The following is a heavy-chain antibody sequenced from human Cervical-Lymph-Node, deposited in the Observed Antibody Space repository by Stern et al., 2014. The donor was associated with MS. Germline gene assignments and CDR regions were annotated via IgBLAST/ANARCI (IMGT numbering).Heavy chain of an antibody. V-gene: IGHV3-30*03. CDR2: ISNDGSKQ. D-gene: IGHD5/OR15-5a*01. Sequence: MQLVESGGGVVQPGKSLRLSCAASRFTFNSSNMHWVRQSPGKGLEWVSLISNDGSKQYYADSVKGRFTISRDNSKNTLSLQMNSLTVEDTAVYYCASSTLTDAFDIWGRGTLVTVSA. J-gene: IGHJ3*02. CDR1: RFTFNSSN. CDR3: ASSTLTDAFDI.